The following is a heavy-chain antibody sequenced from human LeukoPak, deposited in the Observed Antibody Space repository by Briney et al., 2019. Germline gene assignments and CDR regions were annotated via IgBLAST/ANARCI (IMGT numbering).Heavy chain of an antibody. Sequence: VGALRVSCEASGFTLNSYGMHCVRQGPEKGLLCVSRIKIDGRSPTYADSLKGRYSISTDIAKNTLFMQNRTLRAEDTAVYYCARDKGWFGELSDADALDIWGQGKVVTVSS. J-gene: IGHJ3*02. CDR2: IKIDGRSP. CDR1: GFTLNSYG. D-gene: IGHD3-10*01. V-gene: IGHV3-74*01. CDR3: ARDKGWFGELSDADALDI.